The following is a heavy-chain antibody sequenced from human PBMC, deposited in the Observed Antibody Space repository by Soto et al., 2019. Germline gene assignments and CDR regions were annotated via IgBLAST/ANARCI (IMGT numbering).Heavy chain of an antibody. CDR2: IKHSGST. CDR3: ARSQGYYGSGSYYKIPPNYYYYMDV. J-gene: IGHJ6*03. Sequence: SETLSLTCAVYGGSFSGYYWSWIRQPPGKGLEWIGEIKHSGSTNYNPSLKSRVTISVDTSKNQFSLKLSSVTAADTAVYYCARSQGYYGSGSYYKIPPNYYYYMDVWGKGTTVTVSS. CDR1: GGSFSGYY. V-gene: IGHV4-34*01. D-gene: IGHD3-10*01.